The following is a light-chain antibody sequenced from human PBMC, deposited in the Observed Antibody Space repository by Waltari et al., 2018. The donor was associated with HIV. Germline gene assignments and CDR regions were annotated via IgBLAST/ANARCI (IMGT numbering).Light chain of an antibody. V-gene: IGKV1-NL1*01. CDR3: QQYFDVPVT. CDR1: QGIGNF. J-gene: IGKJ1*01. Sequence: DIQMSQSPSSLSASVGDSVTITCRASQGIGNFLAWYQQKPGGALKLLLTAASTLETGVPSRFSGSASGTAFTLTINSLQPEDFGTYYCQQYFDVPVTFGQGTKLEIK. CDR2: AAS.